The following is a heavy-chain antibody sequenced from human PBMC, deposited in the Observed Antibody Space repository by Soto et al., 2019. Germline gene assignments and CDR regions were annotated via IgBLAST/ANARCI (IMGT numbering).Heavy chain of an antibody. CDR3: ARPARGDVWSPSDY. J-gene: IGHJ4*02. D-gene: IGHD3-3*01. CDR2: IIPIFGTG. V-gene: IGHV1-69*01. CDR1: GGTFSSYA. Sequence: QVQLVQSGAEVKKPGSSVKVSCKASGGTFSSYAISWGRQAPGQGLEWVGGIIPIFGTGNYAQKSQGRVTITADESTGTAYMVLSSLRCEDTAVYYCARPARGDVWSPSDYWGQGTLVTVSS.